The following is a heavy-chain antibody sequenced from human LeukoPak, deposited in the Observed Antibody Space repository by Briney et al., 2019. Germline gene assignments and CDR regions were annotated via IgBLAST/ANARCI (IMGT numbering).Heavy chain of an antibody. V-gene: IGHV3-9*01. CDR1: GFTFDDYA. Sequence: GGSLRLSCAASGFTFDDYAMYWVRQAPGKGLEWVSGISWNSGSIGYADSVKGRFTISRDNAKNSLYLQMNSLRAEDTALYYCAKDISAGATGAPDAFDIWGQGTMVTVPS. J-gene: IGHJ3*02. CDR3: AKDISAGATGAPDAFDI. D-gene: IGHD1-26*01. CDR2: ISWNSGSI.